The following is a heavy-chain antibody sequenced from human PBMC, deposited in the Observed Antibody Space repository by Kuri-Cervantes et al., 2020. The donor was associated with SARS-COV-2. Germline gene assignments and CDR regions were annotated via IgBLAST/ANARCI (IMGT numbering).Heavy chain of an antibody. CDR1: GFTFSNSD. Sequence: GSLRLSCAASGFTFSNSDMNWVRQSPGKRLEWIGEVNHNGGANYNPSFRSRVTISVDPSKAQFSLNLISVTAADTAVYYCAKLGGYTSGYNWFDPWGPGTLVTVSS. V-gene: IGHV4-34*08. J-gene: IGHJ5*02. CDR2: VNHNGGA. CDR3: AKLGGYTSGYNWFDP. D-gene: IGHD5-18*01.